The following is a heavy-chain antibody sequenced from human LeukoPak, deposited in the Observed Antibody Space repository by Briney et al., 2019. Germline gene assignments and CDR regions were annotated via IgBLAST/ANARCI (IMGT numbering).Heavy chain of an antibody. V-gene: IGHV1-18*01. D-gene: IGHD3-10*01. CDR3: ARWVRGVTMNDY. Sequence: ASVKVSCKASGYTFTSYGISWVRQAPGQGLEWMGWISAYNGSTNYAQKLQGRVTMTTDTSTSTAYMELRSLRSDDTAVYYCARWVRGVTMNDYWGQGTLVTVSP. CDR1: GYTFTSYG. CDR2: ISAYNGST. J-gene: IGHJ4*02.